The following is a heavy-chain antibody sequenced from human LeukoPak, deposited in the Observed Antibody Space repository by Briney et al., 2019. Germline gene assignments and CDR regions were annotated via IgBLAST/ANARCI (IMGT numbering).Heavy chain of an antibody. Sequence: SETLSLTCTVSGGSISSYYGSWIRQPPGKGLEWIGYIYYSGSTNYNPSLKSRVTISVDTSKNQFSLELSSVTAADTAVYYCARARGAIDYWGQGTLVTVSS. V-gene: IGHV4-59*01. CDR1: GGSISSYY. CDR2: IYYSGST. J-gene: IGHJ4*02. D-gene: IGHD3-16*01. CDR3: ARARGAIDY.